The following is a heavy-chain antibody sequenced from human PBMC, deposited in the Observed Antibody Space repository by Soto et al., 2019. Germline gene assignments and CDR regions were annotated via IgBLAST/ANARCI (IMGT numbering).Heavy chain of an antibody. Sequence: ASVKVSCKGSGYTFTSYAMHWVRQAPGQGLEWMGWINAGNGITKYSQKFQGRVTITRDTSASTAYMEMSSLSSEDTAVYYCAREIYDFWSGYTDYWGQGTMVTVS. CDR1: GYTFTSYA. J-gene: IGHJ4*02. CDR3: AREIYDFWSGYTDY. V-gene: IGHV1-3*01. CDR2: INAGNGIT. D-gene: IGHD3-3*01.